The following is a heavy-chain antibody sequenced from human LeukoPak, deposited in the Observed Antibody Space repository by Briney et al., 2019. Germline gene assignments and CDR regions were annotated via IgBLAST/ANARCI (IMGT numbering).Heavy chain of an antibody. CDR1: GFTFSVYS. J-gene: IGHJ4*02. V-gene: IGHV3-48*02. CDR2: ITSNSANI. CDR3: ARSVGGHFDY. D-gene: IGHD3-16*01. Sequence: PGGSRRLSGAASGFTFSVYSMNWFRQPPGMGLEWVSYITSNSANIQYADSVKGGFTISRDNAKNSLSLQMNSLRDEDTAVYYCARSVGGHFDYWGQGMLVTVSS.